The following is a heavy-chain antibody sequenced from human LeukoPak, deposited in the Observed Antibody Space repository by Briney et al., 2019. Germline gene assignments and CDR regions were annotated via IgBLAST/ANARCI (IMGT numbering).Heavy chain of an antibody. D-gene: IGHD5-24*01. V-gene: IGHV3-53*01. J-gene: IGHJ4*02. Sequence: GGSLRLSCAVSGFSVTNNYMSWVRQAPRKGLEWVSVFYVGGATYYADSVKGRFTISRDNSESTLYLQMKSLRAEDTAVYYCARGDGYNFFDYWGQGTLVTVSS. CDR3: ARGDGYNFFDY. CDR2: FYVGGAT. CDR1: GFSVTNNY.